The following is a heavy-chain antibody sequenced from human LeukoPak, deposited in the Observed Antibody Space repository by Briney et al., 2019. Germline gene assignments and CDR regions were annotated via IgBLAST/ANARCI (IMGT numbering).Heavy chain of an antibody. CDR2: IWYDGRNK. V-gene: IGHV3-33*01. Sequence: GGSLRLSCAASRFTLSNFGMHWVRQAPGKGLEWVAVIWYDGRNKYYADSMKGRFTISRDNSKNTVYLQMNSLRAEDTAIYYCVRDAGPPNELVFDFWGQGTLVTVSS. CDR3: VRDAGPPNELVFDF. CDR1: RFTLSNFG. D-gene: IGHD1-1*01. J-gene: IGHJ4*02.